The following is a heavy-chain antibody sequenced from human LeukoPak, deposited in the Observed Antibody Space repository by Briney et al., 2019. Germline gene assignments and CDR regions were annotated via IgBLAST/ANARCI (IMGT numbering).Heavy chain of an antibody. J-gene: IGHJ4*02. CDR1: GFTYSSYG. CDR2: ISSDGSDK. D-gene: IGHD4-17*01. V-gene: IGHV3-30*03. CDR3: ARQKITVTVSLDS. Sequence: GGSLRLSCAASGFTYSSYGMHWVRQAPGKGLEWVAIISSDGSDKYYADSVKGRFSISRDNAQKTLYLQMNSLRPEDTAVYFCARQKITVTVSLDSWGQGTLVTVSS.